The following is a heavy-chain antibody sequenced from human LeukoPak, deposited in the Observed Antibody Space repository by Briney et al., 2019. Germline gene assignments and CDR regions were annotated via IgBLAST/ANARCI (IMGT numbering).Heavy chain of an antibody. V-gene: IGHV1-2*02. D-gene: IGHD1-14*01. CDR2: INPNSGGT. Sequence: ASVKVSCKASGYTFTGYYMHWVRQAPGQELEWMGWINPNSGGTNYAQKFQGRVTMARDTSISTAYMELSRLRSDDTAVYYCARDRPDSDAFDIWGQGTMVTVSS. CDR1: GYTFTGYY. CDR3: ARDRPDSDAFDI. J-gene: IGHJ3*02.